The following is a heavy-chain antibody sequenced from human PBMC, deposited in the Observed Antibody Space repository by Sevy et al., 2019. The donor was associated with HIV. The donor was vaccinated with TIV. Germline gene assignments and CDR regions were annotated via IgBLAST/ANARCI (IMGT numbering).Heavy chain of an antibody. J-gene: IGHJ4*02. D-gene: IGHD3-16*01. V-gene: IGHV1-18*01. CDR3: VTDSFGAPDLDY. CDR2: ISPNNGNT. Sequence: ASVKVSCKASGYTFTSYGISWVRQAPGQGLEWMGWISPNNGNTKYAQNLQDRVTMTTDTSTSTAYMEVRSLSSDDTAVDYCVTDSFGAPDLDYWGQGTLVTVSS. CDR1: GYTFTSYG.